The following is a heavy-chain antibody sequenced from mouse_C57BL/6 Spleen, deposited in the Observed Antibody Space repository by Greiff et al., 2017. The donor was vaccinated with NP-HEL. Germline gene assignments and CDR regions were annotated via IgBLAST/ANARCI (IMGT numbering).Heavy chain of an antibody. CDR1: GYTFTDYY. D-gene: IGHD1-1*01. J-gene: IGHJ1*03. CDR2: IYPGSGNT. CDR3: AREGVSYGSDWYFDV. V-gene: IGHV1-76*01. Sequence: QVQLQQSGAELVRPGASVKLSCKASGYTFTDYYINWVKQRPGQGLEWIARIYPGSGNTYYNEKFKGKATLTAEKSSSTAYMQLSSLTSEDSAVYFGAREGVSYGSDWYFDVWGTGTTVTVSS.